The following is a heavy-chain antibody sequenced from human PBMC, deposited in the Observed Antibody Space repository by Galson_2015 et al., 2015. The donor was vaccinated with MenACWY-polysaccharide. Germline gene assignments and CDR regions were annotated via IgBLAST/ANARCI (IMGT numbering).Heavy chain of an antibody. V-gene: IGHV3-11*01. J-gene: IGHJ4*02. CDR1: GFSFSDYY. CDR3: ARGNTVLQV. CDR2: INRSGTSI. Sequence: SLRLSCAASGFSFSDYYMSWVRQAPGTGLERISYINRSGTSIYYGDPVKGRFTISRDNAKSSLFLLMDSLTAVDTAVYYCARGNTVLQVWGQGTLVTVYS. D-gene: IGHD4-11*01.